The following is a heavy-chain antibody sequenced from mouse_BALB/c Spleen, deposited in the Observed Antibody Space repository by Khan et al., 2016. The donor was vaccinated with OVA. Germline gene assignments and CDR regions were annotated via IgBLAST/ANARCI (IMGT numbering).Heavy chain of an antibody. Sequence: IQLVQSGPELVRPGASVKISCKASGYSFTGYFMNWVMQSHGKSLEWIGRINPHIGETFYNQRFKDKATLTVDESSSTAHMELRSLASEDSAVYYCTRIYRSDFDYWGQGNTLTVSS. J-gene: IGHJ2*01. V-gene: IGHV1-20*02. CDR2: INPHIGET. CDR3: TRIYRSDFDY. D-gene: IGHD1-1*01. CDR1: GYSFTGYF.